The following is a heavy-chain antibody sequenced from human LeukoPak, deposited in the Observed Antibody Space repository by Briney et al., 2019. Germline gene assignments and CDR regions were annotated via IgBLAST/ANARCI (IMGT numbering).Heavy chain of an antibody. J-gene: IGHJ4*02. CDR3: ARDKIVGATNFDY. D-gene: IGHD1-26*01. CDR2: TKQDGSVR. CDR1: GFTFSSYW. Sequence: GGSLRLSCAASGFTFSSYWMSWVRQAPGKGQEWVANTKQDGSVRYYVDSVKGRFTISRDNAKNSLYLQMNSLRAEDTAVYYCARDKIVGATNFDYWGQGTLVTVSS. V-gene: IGHV3-7*03.